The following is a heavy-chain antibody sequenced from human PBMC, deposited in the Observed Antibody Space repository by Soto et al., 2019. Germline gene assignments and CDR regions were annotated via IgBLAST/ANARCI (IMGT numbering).Heavy chain of an antibody. CDR2: ISSSSSYI. J-gene: IGHJ6*03. CDR3: ARQVGELIRYIKYYYYMDV. V-gene: IGHV3-21*01. D-gene: IGHD3-10*01. Sequence: GGSLRLSCAASGFTFSSYSMNWVRQAPGKGLEWVSSISSSSSYIYYADSVKGRFTISRDNAKNSLYLQMNSLRAEDTAVYYCARQVGELIRYIKYYYYMDVWGKGTTVTVSS. CDR1: GFTFSSYS.